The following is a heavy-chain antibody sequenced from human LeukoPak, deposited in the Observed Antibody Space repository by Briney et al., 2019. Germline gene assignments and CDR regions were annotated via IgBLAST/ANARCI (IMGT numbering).Heavy chain of an antibody. V-gene: IGHV4-39*01. D-gene: IGHD3-22*01. CDR1: GGSLSSSSYY. CDR2: IYYSGST. CDR3: ARHVTYDSSGSIIGGFDY. Sequence: SETLSLTCTVSGGSLSSSSYYWGWIRQPPGKGLEWIGRIYYSGSTYYNPSLKSRVTISVDTSKNQFSLKLSSVTAADTAVYYCARHVTYDSSGSIIGGFDYWGQGTLVTVSS. J-gene: IGHJ4*02.